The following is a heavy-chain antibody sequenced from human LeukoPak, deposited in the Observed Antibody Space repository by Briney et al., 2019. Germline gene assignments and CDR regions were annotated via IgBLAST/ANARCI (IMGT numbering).Heavy chain of an antibody. CDR1: GGSIHSRSHL. D-gene: IGHD4-17*01. Sequence: PSETLSLTCTVSGGSIHSRSHLWGWIRQPPGKGLEWIGSIEDSGSTYYNPSLKSRVTTSIYTSKNQFSLELTSVTATDTAVYFCASGNYGDYFDYWGQGIPVTVSS. CDR2: IEDSGST. CDR3: ASGNYGDYFDY. V-gene: IGHV4-39*01. J-gene: IGHJ4*02.